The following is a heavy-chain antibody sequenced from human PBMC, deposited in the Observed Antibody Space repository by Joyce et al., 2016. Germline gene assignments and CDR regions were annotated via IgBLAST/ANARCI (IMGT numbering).Heavy chain of an antibody. J-gene: IGHJ4*02. D-gene: IGHD3-16*01. CDR3: AKDGGSSDGAGWYFDY. CDR2: INWNTGSM. Sequence: EVQLVESGGGLVQPGRSLRLSCAASGFTFDDYAMHWVRQAPGKGLEWVSGINWNTGSMGYADSVKGRFTISRDNAKNSLYLQMNSLRAEDTAFYYCAKDGGSSDGAGWYFDYWGQGTLVTVSS. V-gene: IGHV3-9*01. CDR1: GFTFDDYA.